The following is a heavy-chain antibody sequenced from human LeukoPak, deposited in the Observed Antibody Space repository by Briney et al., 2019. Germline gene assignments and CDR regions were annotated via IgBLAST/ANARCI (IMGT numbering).Heavy chain of an antibody. CDR2: INHSGST. CDR1: GGSFSGYY. D-gene: IGHD5-24*01. CDR3: ARNTGLGWLQYIDY. J-gene: IGHJ4*02. V-gene: IGHV4-34*01. Sequence: PSETLSLTCAVYGGSFSGYYWSWIRQPPGKGLEWIGEINHSGSTNYNPSLKSRVTISVDTSKNQFSLKLSSVTAADTAVYYCARNTGLGWLQYIDYWGQGTLVTVSS.